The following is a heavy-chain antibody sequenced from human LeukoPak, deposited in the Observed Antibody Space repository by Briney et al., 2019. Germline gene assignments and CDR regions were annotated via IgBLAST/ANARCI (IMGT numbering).Heavy chain of an antibody. Sequence: PGGSLRLSCAASGFTFDDYAMHWVRQAPEKGLEWVSDISWNSAHTGYADSVKGRFTISRDNAKNSLYLQMNSLRAEDTALYYCAKMTRDGFDIWGQGTMVTVSS. J-gene: IGHJ3*02. D-gene: IGHD2-21*02. CDR3: AKMTRDGFDI. V-gene: IGHV3-9*01. CDR2: ISWNSAHT. CDR1: GFTFDDYA.